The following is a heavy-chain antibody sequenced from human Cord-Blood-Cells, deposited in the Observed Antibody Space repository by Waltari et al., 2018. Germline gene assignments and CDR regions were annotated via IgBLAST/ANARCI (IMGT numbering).Heavy chain of an antibody. D-gene: IGHD2-15*01. CDR1: GGTFSSYA. V-gene: IGHV1-69*01. CDR2: IIPIFGTA. J-gene: IGHJ4*02. CDR3: ARVHCSGGSCYSKGYYFDY. Sequence: QVQLVQSGAEVKKPGSSVKVSCKASGGTFSSYAISWVRQAPGQGLEWMGGIIPIFGTANYAQKFQGRVTITADESTSTAYMELSSLRSEDTAVYYCARVHCSGGSCYSKGYYFDYWGQGTLVTVSS.